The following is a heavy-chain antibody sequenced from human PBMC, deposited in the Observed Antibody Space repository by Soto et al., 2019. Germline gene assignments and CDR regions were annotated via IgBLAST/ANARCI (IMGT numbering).Heavy chain of an antibody. J-gene: IGHJ4*02. CDR2: ISYDGSNK. Sequence: GGSLRLSCAASGFTFSSYGLHWVRQALGKGLEWVAVISYDGSNKYYADSLKGRFTISRDNSKNTLYLQMNSLRAEDTAVYYCAKAKYCSSTSCYPNYWGQGTLVTVSS. CDR3: AKAKYCSSTSCYPNY. CDR1: GFTFSSYG. D-gene: IGHD2-2*01. V-gene: IGHV3-30*18.